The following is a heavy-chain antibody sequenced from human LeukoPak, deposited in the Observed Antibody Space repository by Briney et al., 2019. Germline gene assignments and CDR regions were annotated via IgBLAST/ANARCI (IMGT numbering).Heavy chain of an antibody. V-gene: IGHV4-34*01. CDR1: GGSFSGYY. CDR3: ARGHGYKGRLDY. Sequence: SETLSLTCAVYGGSFSGYYWSWIRQPPGKGLEWIGEINHNGSTNYNPSLKSRVTISVDTSKNQFSLKLSSVTAAGAAVYYCARGHGYKGRLDYWGQGTLVTVSS. D-gene: IGHD5-18*01. J-gene: IGHJ4*02. CDR2: INHNGST.